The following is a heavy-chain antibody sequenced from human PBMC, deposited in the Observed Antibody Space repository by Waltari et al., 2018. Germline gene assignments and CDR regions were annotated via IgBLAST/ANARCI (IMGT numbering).Heavy chain of an antibody. CDR2: MESGGGP. D-gene: IGHD3-22*01. V-gene: IGHV3-53*02. Sequence: VQLVETGGDLMQPGGSLRVSCVASGFSFSYNSLSWVRRAPGKGRRWVSTMESGGGPYYADSVKGRFPISRDTPKDTLYLQLNRLTAEDTAVYYCARPSGFSRHFDYWGRGTLVTVSS. CDR3: ARPSGFSRHFDY. J-gene: IGHJ4*02. CDR1: GFSFSYNS.